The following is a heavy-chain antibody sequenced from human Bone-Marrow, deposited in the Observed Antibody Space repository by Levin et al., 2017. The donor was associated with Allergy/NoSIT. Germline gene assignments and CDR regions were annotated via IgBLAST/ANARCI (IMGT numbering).Heavy chain of an antibody. Sequence: ASVKVSCKASGYIFTDYYMHWVRQAPGQGLEWMGWINPNTGGTSYSQNFQGRVTMTRDTSISTAYMDLSSLRSDEAAVYCCARGIASGGKTYYYYYMDVWGRGTTVAVSS. V-gene: IGHV1-2*02. CDR2: INPNTGGT. J-gene: IGHJ6*03. CDR1: GYIFTDYY. D-gene: IGHD6-13*01. CDR3: ARGIASGGKTYYYYYMDV.